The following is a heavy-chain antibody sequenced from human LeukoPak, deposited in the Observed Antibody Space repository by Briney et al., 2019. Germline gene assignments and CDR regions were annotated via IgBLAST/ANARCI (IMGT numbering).Heavy chain of an antibody. CDR2: FDPEDGET. CDR3: ATDHPPFIRYYYMDV. CDR1: GYTLTELS. Sequence: ASVKVSCKVSGYTLTELSMHWVRQAPGKGLEWMGGFDPEDGETIYAQKFQGRVTMTEDTSTDTAYMELSSLRSENTAVYYCATDHPPFIRYYYMDVWGKGTTVTVSS. V-gene: IGHV1-24*01. J-gene: IGHJ6*03.